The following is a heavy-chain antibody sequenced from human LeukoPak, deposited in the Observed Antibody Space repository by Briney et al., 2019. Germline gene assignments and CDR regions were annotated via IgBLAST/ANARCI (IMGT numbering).Heavy chain of an antibody. Sequence: SETLSLTCTVSGGSISSNYWSWIRQPPGKGLEWIGYIYYNGSTNYNPSLKSRVIISIDMSKKQFSLKLRSVTAADTAVYYCARGLTGFDPWGQGTLVTVSS. V-gene: IGHV4-59*01. CDR2: IYYNGST. CDR1: GGSISSNY. J-gene: IGHJ5*02. CDR3: ARGLTGFDP.